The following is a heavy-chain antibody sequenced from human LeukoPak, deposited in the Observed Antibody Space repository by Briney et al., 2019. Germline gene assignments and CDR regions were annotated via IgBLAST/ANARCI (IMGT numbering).Heavy chain of an antibody. Sequence: ASVKVSCKASGYAFTSYYMHWARQAPGQGLEWMGWINPNSGGTNYAQKFQGRVTMTRDTSISTAYMELSRLRSDDTAVYYCARPNYNDFWSGYYDYWGQGTLVTVSS. V-gene: IGHV1-2*02. CDR2: INPNSGGT. CDR1: GYAFTSYY. CDR3: ARPNYNDFWSGYYDY. D-gene: IGHD3-3*01. J-gene: IGHJ4*02.